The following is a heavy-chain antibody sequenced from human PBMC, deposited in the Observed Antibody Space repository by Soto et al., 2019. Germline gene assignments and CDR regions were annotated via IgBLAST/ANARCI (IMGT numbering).Heavy chain of an antibody. J-gene: IGHJ4*02. CDR2: TYYRSKWYN. D-gene: IGHD4-17*01. CDR3: ARVRTDRWHDYGDYVDY. CDR1: GDSVSSNSAA. V-gene: IGHV6-1*01. Sequence: QVQLQQSGPGLVKPSQTLSLTCAISGDSVSSNSAAWNWIRQSPSRGLEWLGRTYYRSKWYNDYALSVTSPISVSQDTSMSRCTLQLNSVSPEGTAVYDCARVRTDRWHDYGDYVDYWGQGTLVTVSS.